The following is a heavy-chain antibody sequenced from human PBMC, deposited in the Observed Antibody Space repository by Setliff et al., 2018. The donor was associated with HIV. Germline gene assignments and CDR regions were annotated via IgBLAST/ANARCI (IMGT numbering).Heavy chain of an antibody. D-gene: IGHD3-10*01. J-gene: IGHJ5*02. V-gene: IGHV4-59*04. CDR3: ARQEIFGLVRGVIS. Sequence: PSETLSLTCTVSGGSITGYYWSWIRQPPGKGLEWIGSVYFRGSTYYNPSLESRVAMSVDTSTNQFSLKLISVTAADTSVYYCARQEIFGLVRGVISWGQGTLVTV. CDR1: GGSITGYY. CDR2: VYFRGST.